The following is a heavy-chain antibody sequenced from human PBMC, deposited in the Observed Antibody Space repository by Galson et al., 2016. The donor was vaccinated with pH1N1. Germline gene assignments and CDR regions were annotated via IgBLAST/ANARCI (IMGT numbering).Heavy chain of an antibody. J-gene: IGHJ4*02. Sequence: SLRLSCAASGFTFSDYYMRWIRQAPGKGLEWISDISSSSYTNYADSVKGRFTISRDNAKNSLYLQMNSLRAEDTAIYYCARGGLGVHYYDSSGPIDYWAREPWSSSPQ. CDR1: GFTFSDYY. CDR3: ARGGLGVHYYDSSGPIDY. V-gene: IGHV3-11*06. D-gene: IGHD3-22*01. CDR2: ISSSSYT.